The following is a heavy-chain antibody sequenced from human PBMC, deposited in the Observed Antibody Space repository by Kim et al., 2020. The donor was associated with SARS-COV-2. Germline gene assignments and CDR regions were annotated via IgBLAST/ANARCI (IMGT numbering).Heavy chain of an antibody. D-gene: IGHD3-9*01. V-gene: IGHV1-46*01. J-gene: IGHJ6*02. CDR2: INPSGGST. CDR3: ARGGANYDILTGYFPLDTFYYYYGMDV. CDR1: GYTFTSYY. Sequence: ASVKVSCKASGYTFTSYYMHWVRQAPGQGLEWMGIINPSGGSTSYAQKFQGRVTMTRYTSTSTVYMELSSLRSEDTAVYYCARGGANYDILTGYFPLDTFYYYYGMDVWGQGTTVTVSS.